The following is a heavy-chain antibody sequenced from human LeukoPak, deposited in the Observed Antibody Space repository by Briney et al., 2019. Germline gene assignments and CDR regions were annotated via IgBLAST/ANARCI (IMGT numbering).Heavy chain of an antibody. Sequence: PSETLSLTCTVSGGSISSGSYYWNWIRQPAGKALEWIGRIYTSGTTNYNPSLKSRVTISVDTSKNQFSLKLSSVTAADTAVYYCARDYYYDSSGYYYGHYFDYWGQGTLVTVSS. CDR3: ARDYYYDSSGYYYGHYFDY. D-gene: IGHD3-22*01. CDR2: IYTSGTT. V-gene: IGHV4-61*02. J-gene: IGHJ4*02. CDR1: GGSISSGSYY.